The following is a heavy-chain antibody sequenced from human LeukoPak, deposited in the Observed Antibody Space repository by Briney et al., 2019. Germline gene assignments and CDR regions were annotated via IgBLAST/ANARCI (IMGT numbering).Heavy chain of an antibody. V-gene: IGHV3-30*02. CDR2: IRNDGSHK. Sequence: GGSLRLSCAASGFTFSSYGMHWVRQGPSKGLEWVAFIRNDGSHKYYADSVKGRFTISRDNSKNTLYLQMNSLRADDAAVYYCAKAGGSSWDPFDYWGQGTLVTVSS. CDR1: GFTFSSYG. J-gene: IGHJ4*02. CDR3: AKAGGSSWDPFDY. D-gene: IGHD6-13*01.